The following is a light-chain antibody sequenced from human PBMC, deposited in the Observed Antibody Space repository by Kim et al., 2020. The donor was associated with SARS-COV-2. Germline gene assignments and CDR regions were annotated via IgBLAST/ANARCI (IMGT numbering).Light chain of an antibody. CDR3: QKYGNSSYT. J-gene: IGKJ2*01. V-gene: IGKV3-20*01. CDR2: GAS. Sequence: SPGARSTSSCRGIRRFSSRYLAWYQQKPGQAPSLPTDGASSRATGIPDRFSVSVSGTDFTLTISRLVPEDFAVYFCQKYGNSSYTFGQGPKLVI. CDR1: RRFSSRY.